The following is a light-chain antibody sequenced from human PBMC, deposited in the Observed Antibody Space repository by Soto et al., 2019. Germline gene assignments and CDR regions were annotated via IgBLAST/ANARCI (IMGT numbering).Light chain of an antibody. Sequence: QSVLTQSPSASGTPGQRVTVSCSGSSSNIGRNTVNWYQQLPGTAPKLLIYSNNQRPSGVPDRFSGSKSGTSASLAISGLQSEDEADYYCAAWDDSLKGGLFGGGTQLTVL. CDR2: SNN. V-gene: IGLV1-44*01. CDR3: AAWDDSLKGGL. CDR1: SSNIGRNT. J-gene: IGLJ3*02.